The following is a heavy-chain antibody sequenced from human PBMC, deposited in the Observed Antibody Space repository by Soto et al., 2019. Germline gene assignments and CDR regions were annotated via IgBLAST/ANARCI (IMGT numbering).Heavy chain of an antibody. CDR1: GGSVNRGRYY. D-gene: IGHD6-6*01. V-gene: IGHV4-61*01. Sequence: SETLSITCSVSGGSVNRGRYYWSWIRQSPGKGLEWLGYIYDSGTTNYNPSLESRLTISVYTSMNRFSLMLTSVTAADTAVYYCARAPKVSGSAQTGPDFWGQGSLVPVSS. J-gene: IGHJ4*02. CDR2: IYDSGTT. CDR3: ARAPKVSGSAQTGPDF.